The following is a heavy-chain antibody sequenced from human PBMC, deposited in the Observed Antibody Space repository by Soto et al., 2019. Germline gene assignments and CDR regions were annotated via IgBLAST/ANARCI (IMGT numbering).Heavy chain of an antibody. J-gene: IGHJ4*02. CDR1: GFTVSSNY. CDR3: ASSQGEQQLPN. Sequence: EVQLVESGGGLVQPGGSLRLSCAASGFTVSSNYMSWVRQAPGKGLEWVSVIYSGGSTYYADSVKGRFTISRHNSKNTLYPQMNSLRAEDTAVYYCASSQGEQQLPNWGQGTLVTVSS. CDR2: IYSGGST. D-gene: IGHD6-13*01. V-gene: IGHV3-53*04.